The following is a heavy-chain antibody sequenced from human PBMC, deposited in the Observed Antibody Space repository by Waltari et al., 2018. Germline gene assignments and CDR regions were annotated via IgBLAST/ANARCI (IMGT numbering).Heavy chain of an antibody. CDR1: GGTFSSYA. Sequence: QVQLVQSGAEVKKPGSSVKVSCKASGGTFSSYAISWVRQAPGQGLEWMGGIIPILGIANYAQKFQGRVTITADKSTSTAYMELSSLRSEDTAVYYCARDTPYYYDSSGYYTLDYWGQGTLVTVSS. CDR2: IIPILGIA. J-gene: IGHJ4*02. V-gene: IGHV1-69*10. D-gene: IGHD3-22*01. CDR3: ARDTPYYYDSSGYYTLDY.